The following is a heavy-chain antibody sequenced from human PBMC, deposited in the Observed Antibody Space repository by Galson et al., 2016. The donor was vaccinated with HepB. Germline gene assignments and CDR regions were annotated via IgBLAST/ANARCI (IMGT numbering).Heavy chain of an antibody. CDR2: ISAGNDDT. V-gene: IGHV1-3*01. D-gene: IGHD2-8*01. J-gene: IGHJ4*02. Sequence: SVKVSCKASGYTFTTYGIHWVRQAPGQRLEWMGWISAGNDDTRYSQNFQDRVTITRGTSASTAYMELSSLTSEDTAVYYCARDRRLIWSDYWGQGTLVTVSS. CDR1: GYTFTTYG. CDR3: ARDRRLIWSDY.